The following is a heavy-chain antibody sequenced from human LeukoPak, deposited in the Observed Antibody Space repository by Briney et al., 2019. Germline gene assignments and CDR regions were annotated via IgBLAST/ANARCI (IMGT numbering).Heavy chain of an antibody. CDR1: GGSFIGYY. D-gene: IGHD3-10*01. J-gene: IGHJ5*02. Sequence: SETLSLTCGVYGGSFIGYYWSWIRQPPGKGLEWIGEVSRSGSTNYNPSLKSRVTISVDTSKNQFSLKLTSVTAADTAVYFCARGGYYGSGNDFRFDPWGQGTLVTVSS. CDR3: ARGGYYGSGNDFRFDP. V-gene: IGHV4-34*01. CDR2: VSRSGST.